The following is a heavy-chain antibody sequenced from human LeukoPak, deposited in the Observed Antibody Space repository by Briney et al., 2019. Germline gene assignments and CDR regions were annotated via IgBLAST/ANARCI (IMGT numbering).Heavy chain of an antibody. D-gene: IGHD1-26*01. Sequence: GGSLRLSCAASGFTFSTYWMSWVRQAPGKGLEYVANINQDGSEKYYVDFVKGRFTVSRDNAKNSLYLQMNSLRAEDTAVYYCARDPRSGSYFDYWGQGTLVTVFS. J-gene: IGHJ4*02. CDR1: GFTFSTYW. V-gene: IGHV3-7*01. CDR2: INQDGSEK. CDR3: ARDPRSGSYFDY.